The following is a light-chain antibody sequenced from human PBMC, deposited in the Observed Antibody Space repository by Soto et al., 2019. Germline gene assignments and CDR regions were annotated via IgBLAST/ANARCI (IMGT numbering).Light chain of an antibody. CDR2: GAS. CDR3: QQYNNWPYT. Sequence: EIVLTQSPATLSVSPGARATLSCRASQSVNSNLVWHQQKPGQAPRLLIYGASTRATGIPVRFSGGGSGTEFTLTISSLQSEDFAVYYCQQYNNWPYTFGQGTKLEMK. CDR1: QSVNSN. V-gene: IGKV3-15*01. J-gene: IGKJ2*01.